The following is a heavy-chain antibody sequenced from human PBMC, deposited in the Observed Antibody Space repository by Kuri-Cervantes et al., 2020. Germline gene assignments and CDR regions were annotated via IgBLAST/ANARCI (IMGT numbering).Heavy chain of an antibody. CDR1: GGTFNNYG. V-gene: IGHV1-18*01. J-gene: IGHJ3*02. Sequence: ASVKVSCKASGGTFNNYGFSWVRQAPGQGLEWMGGIIAYNGNTNYAQKLQGRVTMTTDTSTSTAYMELRSLRSDDTAVYYCAKVLSMTMATYAFDIWGQGTMVTVSS. D-gene: IGHD4/OR15-4a*01. CDR3: AKVLSMTMATYAFDI. CDR2: IIAYNGNT.